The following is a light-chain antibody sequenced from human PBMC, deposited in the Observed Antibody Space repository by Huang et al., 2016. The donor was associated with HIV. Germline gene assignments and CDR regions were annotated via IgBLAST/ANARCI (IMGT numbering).Light chain of an antibody. V-gene: IGKV3-20*01. Sequence: VLTQSPGTLSLSPGERATLSCRASQSVSSYYLAWYQQKLGLAPRLLISGTSNMATGIPDRFSGSGSGTDFTLTINKLEPQDSAVYYCHHYGSSPWTFGQGTKVEI. J-gene: IGKJ1*01. CDR1: QSVSSYY. CDR3: HHYGSSPWT. CDR2: GTS.